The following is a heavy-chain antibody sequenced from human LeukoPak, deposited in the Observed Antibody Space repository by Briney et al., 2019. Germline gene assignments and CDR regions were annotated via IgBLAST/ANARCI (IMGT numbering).Heavy chain of an antibody. J-gene: IGHJ4*02. CDR3: AKDKGKGQQLVPYDY. CDR2: ISGSGGST. Sequence: GGSLRLSCAASGFTFSSYAMSWVRQAPGKGLQWVSAISGSGGSTHYADSVKGRFTISRDNSKNTLYLQMNSLRAEDTAVYYCAKDKGKGQQLVPYDYWGQGTLVTVSS. V-gene: IGHV3-23*01. CDR1: GFTFSSYA. D-gene: IGHD6-13*01.